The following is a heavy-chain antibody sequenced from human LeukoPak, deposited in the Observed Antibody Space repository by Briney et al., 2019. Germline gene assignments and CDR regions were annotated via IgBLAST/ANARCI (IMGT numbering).Heavy chain of an antibody. Sequence: SETLSLTCAVYGGSFSGYYWSWIRQPPGKGLEWIGEINHSGSTNYNPSLKSRVTISVDTSKNQFSLKLSSVTAADTAVYYCARGATPAYVDYWGQGTLVTVSS. CDR3: ARGATPAYVDY. CDR1: GGSFSGYY. V-gene: IGHV4-34*01. J-gene: IGHJ4*02. CDR2: INHSGST.